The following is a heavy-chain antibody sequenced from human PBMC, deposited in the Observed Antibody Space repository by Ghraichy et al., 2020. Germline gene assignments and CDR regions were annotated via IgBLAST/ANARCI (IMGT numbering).Heavy chain of an antibody. D-gene: IGHD3-10*01. CDR1: GGSFSGYY. CDR2: INHSGST. CDR3: ARIPSAYGSGSSDY. Sequence: SQTLSLTCAVYGGSFSGYYWSWIRQPPGKGLEWIGEINHSGSTNYNPSLKSRVTISVDTSKNQFSLKLSSVTAADTAVYYCARIPSAYGSGSSDYWGQGTLVTVSS. V-gene: IGHV4-34*01. J-gene: IGHJ4*02.